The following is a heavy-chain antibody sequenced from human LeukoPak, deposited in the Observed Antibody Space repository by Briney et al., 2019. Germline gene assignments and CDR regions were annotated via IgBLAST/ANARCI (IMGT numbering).Heavy chain of an antibody. CDR1: GITLSNYG. Sequence: GGSLRLSCAVSGITLSNYGMTWARQAPGKGLEWVAGISDSGGSTNYADSVKGRFTISRDNPKNTLYLQMNSLRAEDTAVYFCAKRGVVIRVILVGFHKEAYYFDSWGQGALVTVSS. J-gene: IGHJ4*02. CDR2: ISDSGGST. D-gene: IGHD3-22*01. V-gene: IGHV3-23*01. CDR3: AKRGVVIRVILVGFHKEAYYFDS.